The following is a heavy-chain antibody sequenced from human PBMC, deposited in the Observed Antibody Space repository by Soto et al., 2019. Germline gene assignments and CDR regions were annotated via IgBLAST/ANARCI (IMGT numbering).Heavy chain of an antibody. CDR1: SGSISSSNW. CDR2: IYHSGST. J-gene: IGHJ5*02. Sequence: QVQLQESGPGLVKPSGTLSLTCAVSSGSISSSNWWRWVRQPPGKGLEWIGEIYHSGSTNYIPSLQSPVTISVDKSKSQFSLMLGSLTASDTAVYYCAASPLFIVVVAATPIPLRWFDPWGQRTLVTVSS. D-gene: IGHD2-15*01. CDR3: AASPLFIVVVAATPIPLRWFDP. V-gene: IGHV4-4*02.